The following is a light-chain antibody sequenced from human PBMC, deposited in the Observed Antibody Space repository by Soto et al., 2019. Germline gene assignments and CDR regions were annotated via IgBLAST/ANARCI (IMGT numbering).Light chain of an antibody. J-gene: IGKJ4*01. V-gene: IGKV1-9*01. Sequence: DLQLTQSPSSLSASVGDRLTITCRASQGISNYLAWYQRKPGKAPKLLIYAASTLQGGVPSRFSGSGSVTEFTLTISSLQPEDFATYYCQQDNSCRLTFGGGTKVEIK. CDR3: QQDNSCRLT. CDR1: QGISNY. CDR2: AAS.